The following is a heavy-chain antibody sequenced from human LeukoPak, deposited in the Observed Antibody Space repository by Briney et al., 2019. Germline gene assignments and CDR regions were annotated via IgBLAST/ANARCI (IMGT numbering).Heavy chain of an antibody. CDR2: ISAYNGNT. V-gene: IGHV1-18*01. CDR3: ARVTAAGVPFGY. CDR1: GYTFTSYG. Sequence: ASVKVSCKASGYTFTSYGINWVRQAPGQGLEWMGWISAYNGNTNYAQKLQGRVTTTTDTSTSTAYMELRSLRSDDTAVYYCARVTAAGVPFGYWGQGTLVTVSS. D-gene: IGHD6-13*01. J-gene: IGHJ4*02.